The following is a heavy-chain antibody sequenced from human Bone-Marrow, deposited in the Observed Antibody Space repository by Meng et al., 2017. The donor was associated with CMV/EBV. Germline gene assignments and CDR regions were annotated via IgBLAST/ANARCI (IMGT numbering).Heavy chain of an antibody. CDR2: ISSSGSTI. J-gene: IGHJ4*02. D-gene: IGHD5-18*01. CDR1: GFTFSDYY. Sequence: GESLKISCAASGFTFSDYYMSWIRQAPGKGLEWVSYISSSGSTIYYADSVKGRFTISRDNAKNSLYLQMNSLIAEDTAVYYCARVYSYGDYYFDYWGQGTLVTVSS. CDR3: ARVYSYGDYYFDY. V-gene: IGHV3-11*01.